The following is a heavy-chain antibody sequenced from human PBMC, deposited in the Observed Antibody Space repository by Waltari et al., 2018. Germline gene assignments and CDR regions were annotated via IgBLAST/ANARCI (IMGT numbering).Heavy chain of an antibody. CDR2: IYYRSKWYH. CDR1: GDSVSGNRAA. Sequence: QVQLQQSGPGLVKPSQTLSLTCAISGDSVSGNRAAWNWVRQSPSRGLEWLGRIYYRSKWYHDYAVSVKSRITINPDTSKNQFSLQLKSVTPEDTAVYFCARIQRVTSKDYGMDVWGQGTTVTVSS. V-gene: IGHV6-1*01. CDR3: ARIQRVTSKDYGMDV. D-gene: IGHD2-21*02. J-gene: IGHJ6*02.